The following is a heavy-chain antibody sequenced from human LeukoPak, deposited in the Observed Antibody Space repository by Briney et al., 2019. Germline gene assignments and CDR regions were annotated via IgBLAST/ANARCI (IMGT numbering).Heavy chain of an antibody. CDR3: ARLPILSTAPFYYYYGMDV. D-gene: IGHD2-21*01. Sequence: SETLSLTCTVSGGSISSYYWSWIRQPPGKGLEWIGYIYYSGSTNYNPSLKSRVTISVDTSKNQFSRKLSSVTAADTAVYYCARLPILSTAPFYYYYGMDVWGQGTTVTVSS. V-gene: IGHV4-59*08. CDR1: GGSISSYY. J-gene: IGHJ6*02. CDR2: IYYSGST.